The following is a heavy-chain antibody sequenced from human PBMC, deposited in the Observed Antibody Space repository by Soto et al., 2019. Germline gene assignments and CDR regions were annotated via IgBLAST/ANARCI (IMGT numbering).Heavy chain of an antibody. V-gene: IGHV3-33*01. CDR1: GFTFSSYG. D-gene: IGHD2-15*01. Sequence: GGSLRLSCAASGFTFSSYGMHWVRQAPGKGLEWVAVIWYDGSNKYYADSVKGRFTISRDNSKNTPYLQMNSLRAEDTAVYYCARNWAAGNAFDIWGQGTMVTVSS. CDR3: ARNWAAGNAFDI. CDR2: IWYDGSNK. J-gene: IGHJ3*02.